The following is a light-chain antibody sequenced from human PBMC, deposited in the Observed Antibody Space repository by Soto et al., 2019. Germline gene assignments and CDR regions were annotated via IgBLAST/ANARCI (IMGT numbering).Light chain of an antibody. V-gene: IGKV1-5*03. CDR2: KAS. J-gene: IGKJ2*01. CDR3: QQCDSYPYT. Sequence: DVQITQSPSTVSAFVGDRVTITCRASQSISSWLAWYQQKPGKAPKLLIYKASSLESGVPSRFSGSGSGTEFTLTITNLQPDDFASYYCQQCDSYPYTFGQGTKVEIK. CDR1: QSISSW.